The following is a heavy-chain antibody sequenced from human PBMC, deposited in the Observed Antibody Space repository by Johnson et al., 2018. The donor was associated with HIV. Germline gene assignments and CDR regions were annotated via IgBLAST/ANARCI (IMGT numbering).Heavy chain of an antibody. D-gene: IGHD5-12*01. CDR1: GFTFSSYW. CDR3: ARVGVSGYDLAAFDI. V-gene: IGHV3-30*03. J-gene: IGHJ3*02. Sequence: QVQLVESGGGLVQPGGSLRLSCAASGFTFSSYWMSWVRQAPGKGLEWVAVISYDGSNKVYADSVKGRFTISRDNSKNTLFLHMNSLRTEDTAIYYCARVGVSGYDLAAFDIWGRGTMVTVSS. CDR2: ISYDGSNK.